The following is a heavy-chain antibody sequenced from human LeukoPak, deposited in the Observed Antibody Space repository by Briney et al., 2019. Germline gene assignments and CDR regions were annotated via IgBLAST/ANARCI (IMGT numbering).Heavy chain of an antibody. CDR1: GFTFSNYA. CDR3: ARDSCINGVCYVDY. CDR2: ISGSSIYI. J-gene: IGHJ4*02. D-gene: IGHD2-8*01. V-gene: IGHV3-21*01. Sequence: GGSLRLSCAASGFTFSNYAMSWVRQAPGKGLEWVSSISGSSIYIYYADSLKGRFTISRDNAKNSLYLQMNSLRAEDTAVYYCARDSCINGVCYVDYWGQGTLVTVSS.